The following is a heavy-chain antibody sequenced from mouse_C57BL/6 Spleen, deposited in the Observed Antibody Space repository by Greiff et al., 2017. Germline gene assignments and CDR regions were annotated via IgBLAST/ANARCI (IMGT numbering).Heavy chain of an antibody. CDR2: INPNNGGT. Sequence: EVKLQESGPELVKPGASVKMSCKASGYTFTDYNMHWVKQSHGKSLEWIGYINPNNGGTSYNQKFKGKATLTVNKSSSTAYMELRSLTSEDSAVYYCARDYYGSFFAYWGQGTLVTVSA. J-gene: IGHJ3*01. V-gene: IGHV1-22*01. CDR3: ARDYYGSFFAY. CDR1: GYTFTDYN. D-gene: IGHD1-1*01.